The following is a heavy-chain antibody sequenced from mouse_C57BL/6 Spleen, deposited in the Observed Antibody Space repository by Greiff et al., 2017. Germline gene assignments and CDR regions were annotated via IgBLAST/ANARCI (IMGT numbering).Heavy chain of an antibody. V-gene: IGHV5-6*01. Sequence: EVKLMESGGDLVKPGGSLKLSCAASGFTFSSYGMSWVRQTPDKRLEWVATISSGGSYTYYPDSVKGRFTISRDNAKNTLYLQMSSLKAEDTAMYYCAGLGPWYFDVWGTGTTVTVSS. J-gene: IGHJ1*03. CDR3: AGLGPWYFDV. D-gene: IGHD4-1*01. CDR2: ISSGGSYT. CDR1: GFTFSSYG.